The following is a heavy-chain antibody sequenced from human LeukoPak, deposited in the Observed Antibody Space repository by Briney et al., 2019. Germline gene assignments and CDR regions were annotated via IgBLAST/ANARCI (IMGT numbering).Heavy chain of an antibody. CDR3: VRDNPRCCGVVPANIDDY. D-gene: IGHD2-15*01. J-gene: IGHJ4*02. CDR1: GFIISGDS. V-gene: IGHV3-48*01. CDR2: ISRDSGIK. Sequence: GGSPRLSCAASGFIISGDSMNWVRQAPGKGLEWIAYISRDSGIKYYADSVRGRFTISRDNAKNSLYLQMHSLRAEDTAVYYCVRDNPRCCGVVPANIDDYWGQGTLVTVSS.